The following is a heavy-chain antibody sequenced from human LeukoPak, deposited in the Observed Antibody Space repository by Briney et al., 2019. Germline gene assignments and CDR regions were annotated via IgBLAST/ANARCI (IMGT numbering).Heavy chain of an antibody. V-gene: IGHV4-38-2*01. D-gene: IGHD3-22*01. CDR1: GYSISSGCF. Sequence: PSETLSLTCPVSGYSISSGCFWCWSRQPKGKGLGGIGNIYHSGSAYYNPSLKSRVTISVDTSKNQFSLKLSSVTGADTAVYYCARVTFYYDTSAYYYLQSGAFDIWGQGTMVTVSS. CDR3: ARVTFYYDTSAYYYLQSGAFDI. CDR2: IYHSGSA. J-gene: IGHJ3*02.